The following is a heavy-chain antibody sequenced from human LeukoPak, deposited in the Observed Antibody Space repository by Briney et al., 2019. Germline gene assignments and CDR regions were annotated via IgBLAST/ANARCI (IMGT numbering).Heavy chain of an antibody. CDR1: GYTFTSYG. V-gene: IGHV1-18*01. Sequence: ASVKVSCKASGYTFTSYGISWVRQAPGQGLEWMGWISAYNGNTNYAQKLQGRVTMTTDTSTSTAYMELRSLRSDDTAVYYCAREGATYYYDSSGYYYFDYWGQGTLVTVSS. D-gene: IGHD3-22*01. CDR3: AREGATYYYDSSGYYYFDY. J-gene: IGHJ4*02. CDR2: ISAYNGNT.